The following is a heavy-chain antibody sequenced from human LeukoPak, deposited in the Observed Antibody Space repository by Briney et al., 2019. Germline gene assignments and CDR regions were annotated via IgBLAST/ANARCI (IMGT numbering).Heavy chain of an antibody. CDR2: INAGNGNT. CDR1: GYTFTSYA. J-gene: IGHJ4*02. CDR3: ARNRGLYYDSSGFDY. D-gene: IGHD3-22*01. V-gene: IGHV1-3*01. Sequence: ASVKASCKASGYTFTSYAMHWVRQAPGQRLEWMGWINAGNGNTKYSQKFQGRVTITRDTSASTAYMELSSLRSEDTAVYYCARNRGLYYDSSGFDYWGQGTLVTVSS.